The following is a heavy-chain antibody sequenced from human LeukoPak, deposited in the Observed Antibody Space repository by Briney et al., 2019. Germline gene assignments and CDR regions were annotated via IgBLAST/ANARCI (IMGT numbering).Heavy chain of an antibody. Sequence: PSETLSLTCTVSGGSISSYYWSWIRQPAGKGLEWIGRIYTSGSTNYNPSLKSRVTMSVDTSKNQFSLKLSSVTAADTAVYYCAREDIVVVPAGLAGYYMDVWGKGTTVTVSS. CDR1: GGSISSYY. CDR2: IYTSGST. V-gene: IGHV4-4*07. CDR3: AREDIVVVPAGLAGYYMDV. J-gene: IGHJ6*03. D-gene: IGHD2-2*01.